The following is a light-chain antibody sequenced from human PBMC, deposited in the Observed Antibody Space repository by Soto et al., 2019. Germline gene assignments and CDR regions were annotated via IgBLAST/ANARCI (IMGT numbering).Light chain of an antibody. CDR3: QQYQSLSWT. V-gene: IGKV1-5*03. Sequence: DIPMTQSPSTLSASVGDRVTITCRASQSVSTWLAWFQQKPGKAPKLLIYKASGLESGVPSRFSGSGSGTDFTLTISSLQPDDFATYYCQQYQSLSWTFGQGTKVEIK. CDR2: KAS. CDR1: QSVSTW. J-gene: IGKJ1*01.